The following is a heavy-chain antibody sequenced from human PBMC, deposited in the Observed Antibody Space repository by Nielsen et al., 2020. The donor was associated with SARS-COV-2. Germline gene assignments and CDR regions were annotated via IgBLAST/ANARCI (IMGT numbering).Heavy chain of an antibody. CDR2: IYFSGRT. CDR1: GGSISSGGFY. CDR3: ARESSGYDHYNYGMDV. Sequence: SETLSLTCTVSGGSISSGGFYWSWIRQHPGKGLEWIGYIYFSGRTCYNPSLKSRVTISVDTSKNQFSLSLRSVTAAGTAVYYCARESSGYDHYNYGMDVWGQGTTVTVSS. J-gene: IGHJ6*02. D-gene: IGHD5-12*01. V-gene: IGHV4-31*03.